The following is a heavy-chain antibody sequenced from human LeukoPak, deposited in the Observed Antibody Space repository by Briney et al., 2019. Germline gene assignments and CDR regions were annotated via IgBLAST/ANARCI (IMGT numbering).Heavy chain of an antibody. Sequence: GGSLRLPCTTSGFTVGDYTRVWVRQAPGKGQEWVGFIRCKAYGGTTEYAASVKGRFTISRDDSKSIAYLQMNSLKTEDTAVYYCTLDYYDSSGYYLLDYWGQGTLVTVSS. J-gene: IGHJ4*02. V-gene: IGHV3-49*04. CDR2: IRCKAYGGTT. CDR3: TLDYYDSSGYYLLDY. CDR1: GFTVGDYT. D-gene: IGHD3-22*01.